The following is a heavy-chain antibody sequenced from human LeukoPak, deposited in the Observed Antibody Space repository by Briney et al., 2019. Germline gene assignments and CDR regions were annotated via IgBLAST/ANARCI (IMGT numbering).Heavy chain of an antibody. Sequence: ASVKVSCKASGYTFTSYAMHWVRQAPGQRLEWMGWINAGNGNTKYSQKFQGRVTITADESTSTAYMELSSLRSEDTAVYYCARGASYYYDSSGYGESWGQGTMVTVSS. D-gene: IGHD3-22*01. V-gene: IGHV1-3*01. J-gene: IGHJ3*01. CDR2: INAGNGNT. CDR1: GYTFTSYA. CDR3: ARGASYYYDSSGYGES.